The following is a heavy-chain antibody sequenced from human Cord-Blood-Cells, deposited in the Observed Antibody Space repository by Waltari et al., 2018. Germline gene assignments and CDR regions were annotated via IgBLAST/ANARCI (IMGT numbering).Heavy chain of an antibody. J-gene: IGHJ4*02. CDR3: ARQGTAAGDY. CDR1: GGSISSSSYY. V-gene: IGHV4-39*01. Sequence: QLQLQESGPGLVKPSETLSLTCTVSGGSISSSSYYWGWIRQPPGKGLEWIGSIYYSGSTYSNPSLKSRVTRSVDTAKNQFSLKLSSVTAADTAVYYCARQGTAAGDYWGQGTLVTVSA. CDR2: IYYSGST. D-gene: IGHD6-13*01.